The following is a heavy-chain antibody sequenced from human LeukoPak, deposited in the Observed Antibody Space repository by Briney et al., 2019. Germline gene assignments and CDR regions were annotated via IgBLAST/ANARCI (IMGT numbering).Heavy chain of an antibody. CDR1: GFTFSSYS. J-gene: IGHJ4*02. V-gene: IGHV3-21*01. Sequence: GGSLRLSCAASGFTFSSYSMNWVRQAPGKGLEWVSSISSSSSYIYYADSVKGRFTISRDNAKNSLYLQMNSLRAEDTAGYYCATTLGDCSGGSCFDYWGQGTLVTVSS. D-gene: IGHD2-15*01. CDR2: ISSSSSYI. CDR3: ATTLGDCSGGSCFDY.